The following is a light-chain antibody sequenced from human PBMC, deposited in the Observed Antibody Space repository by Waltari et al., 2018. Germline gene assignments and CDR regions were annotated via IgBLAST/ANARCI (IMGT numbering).Light chain of an antibody. CDR1: SRDVGKYNL. CDR2: EVS. J-gene: IGLJ3*02. CDR3: CSYVRSTWV. V-gene: IGLV2-23*02. Sequence: QSALTQPASVSGSPGQSITISCTGTSRDVGKYNLVSWYQQPPGKAPKVMIYEVSKRPSGVSNRFSGSKSGNTASLTISGLQAEDEADYYCCSYVRSTWVFGGGTKLTVL.